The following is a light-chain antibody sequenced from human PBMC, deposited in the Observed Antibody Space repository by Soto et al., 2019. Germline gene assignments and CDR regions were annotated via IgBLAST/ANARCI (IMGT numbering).Light chain of an antibody. CDR1: QVIGND. CDR2: DAS. V-gene: IGKV1-27*01. Sequence: DIQMTQSPSSLSASVGDRVTISCRASQVIGNDLAWYQQKPGKVPKNLIYDASTLQSGGPSRVSGSGSGTDFTLTISSLQPEDVATYYCQKYYTAPETFGQGTKVEIK. J-gene: IGKJ1*01. CDR3: QKYYTAPET.